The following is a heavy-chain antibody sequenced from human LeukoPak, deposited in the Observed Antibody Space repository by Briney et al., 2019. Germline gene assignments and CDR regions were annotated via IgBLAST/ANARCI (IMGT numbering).Heavy chain of an antibody. Sequence: GGSLRLSCAASGFTFSSYAMSWVRQAPGKGLEWVSAISGSGGSTYYADSVKGRFTISRDNSKNTLYLQMNSLRAEDTAVYYCAKDFAPLDVLYSSGWYGPEDYWGQGTLVTVSS. CDR3: AKDFAPLDVLYSSGWYGPEDY. CDR1: GFTFSSYA. CDR2: ISGSGGST. V-gene: IGHV3-23*01. J-gene: IGHJ4*02. D-gene: IGHD6-19*01.